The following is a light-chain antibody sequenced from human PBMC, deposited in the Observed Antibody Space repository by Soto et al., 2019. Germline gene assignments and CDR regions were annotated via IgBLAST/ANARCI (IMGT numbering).Light chain of an antibody. CDR2: EVN. Sequence: QSALTQPPSASGSPGQSVTISCTGTSSDVGGYNYVSWYQQYPGKAPKVMIYEVNKRPSGVPDRFSGSKSGNTASLTVSGLQAEDEADYYCKSYTGINNWVFGGGTKPPS. CDR3: KSYTGINNWV. V-gene: IGLV2-8*01. CDR1: SSDVGGYNY. J-gene: IGLJ3*02.